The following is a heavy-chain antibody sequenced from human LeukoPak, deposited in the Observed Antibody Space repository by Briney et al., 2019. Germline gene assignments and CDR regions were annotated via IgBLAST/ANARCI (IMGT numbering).Heavy chain of an antibody. J-gene: IGHJ6*02. CDR1: GGSISSGDYY. CDR2: VYYSGST. Sequence: SETLSLTCTVSGGSISSGDYYWSWIRQPPGKGLERIGYVYYSGSTYYNPSLKSRVTISVDTSKNQFSLKLSSVTAADTAVYYCARSGTFGKAGKIDYYYYYGMDVWGQGTTVTVSS. D-gene: IGHD3-10*01. CDR3: ARSGTFGKAGKIDYYYYYGMDV. V-gene: IGHV4-30-4*01.